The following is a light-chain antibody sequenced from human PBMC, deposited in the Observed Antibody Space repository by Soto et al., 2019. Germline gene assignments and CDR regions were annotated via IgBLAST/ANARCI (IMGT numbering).Light chain of an antibody. V-gene: IGLV1-44*01. Sequence: QSVLTQPPSASGTPGQRVTISCSGSSSNIGSNTVNWYQQVPGTAPKYVIYTNNQRPSGVPARFSGSQSGTSASLAISGPQSEDEAVYYCAAWDDTLNGQVFGGGTKLTVL. J-gene: IGLJ3*02. CDR2: TNN. CDR1: SSNIGSNT. CDR3: AAWDDTLNGQV.